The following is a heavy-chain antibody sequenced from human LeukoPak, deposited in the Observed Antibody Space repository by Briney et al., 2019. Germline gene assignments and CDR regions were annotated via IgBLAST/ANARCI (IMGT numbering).Heavy chain of an antibody. Sequence: SETLSHTCTVSGGSISSYYWSWIRQPPGKGLEWIGYIYYSGSTNYNPSLKSRVTISVDTSKNQFSLKLSSVTAADTAVYYCARSRGYNYGFDYWGQGTLVTVSS. CDR3: ARSRGYNYGFDY. V-gene: IGHV4-59*01. J-gene: IGHJ4*02. CDR1: GGSISSYY. CDR2: IYYSGST. D-gene: IGHD5-18*01.